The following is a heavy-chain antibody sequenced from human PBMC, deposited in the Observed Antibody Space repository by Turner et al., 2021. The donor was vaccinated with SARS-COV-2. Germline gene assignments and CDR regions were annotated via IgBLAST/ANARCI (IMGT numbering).Heavy chain of an antibody. J-gene: IGHJ3*02. CDR3: ATGLGPAFEI. CDR2: VKSKTSGEAT. V-gene: IGHV3-15*01. Sequence: GSGGGSVNPGGSLRLSCAGSGFPFSIAWMHWVRQAPGKGLEWVGRVKSKTSGEATDYGAPVIGRFIISRDDSKNTVYLQMRSLRTEDTAMYFSATGLGPAFEIWGQGTMVTVS. D-gene: IGHD4-17*01. CDR1: GFPFSIAW.